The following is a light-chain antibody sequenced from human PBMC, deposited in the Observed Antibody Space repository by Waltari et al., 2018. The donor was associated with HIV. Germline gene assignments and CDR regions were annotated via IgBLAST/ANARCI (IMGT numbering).Light chain of an antibody. CDR1: TPDRANYNL. J-gene: IGLJ3*02. CDR2: EVI. CDR3: CSFAGSHTCV. Sequence: QSALTQPASVSGSPGQSITISCTATTPDRANYNLVSWYQHHPGKAPKLLIYEVIKRPSGLASRFSDSKSGNTASLTISGLQAEDEADYDCCSFAGSHTCVFGGGTKLTVL. V-gene: IGLV2-23*02.